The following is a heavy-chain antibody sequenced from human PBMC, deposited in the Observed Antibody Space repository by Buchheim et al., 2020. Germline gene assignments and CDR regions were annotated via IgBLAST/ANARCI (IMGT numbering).Heavy chain of an antibody. V-gene: IGHV4-39*01. J-gene: IGHJ6*02. D-gene: IGHD3-3*01. CDR3: ARQDKGYYDFWSGYYPYYYYYGMDV. CDR1: GGSISSSSYY. Sequence: QLQLQESGPGLVKPSETLSLTCTVSGGSISSSSYYWGWIRQPPGKGLEWIGSIYYSGSTHYNPSLKSRVTISVDTSKNQFSLKLSSVTAADTAVCYCARQDKGYYDFWSGYYPYYYYYGMDVWGQGTT. CDR2: IYYSGST.